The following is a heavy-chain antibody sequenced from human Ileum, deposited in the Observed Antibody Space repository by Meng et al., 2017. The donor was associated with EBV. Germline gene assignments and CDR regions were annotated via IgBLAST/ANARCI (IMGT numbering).Heavy chain of an antibody. CDR1: GGSFSGYY. Sequence: QGQQQQWGAGLLKPSETLSLTGAVYGGSFSGYYWSWIRQPPGKGLEWIGEINHRGGAFYNPSLKSRVTMSIDTSKNQFSLKLNSVTAADTAVYYCASHPGGNSQYYSSGDDYWGQGALVTVSS. CDR3: ASHPGGNSQYYSSGDDY. CDR2: INHRGGA. V-gene: IGHV4-34*01. J-gene: IGHJ4*02. D-gene: IGHD3-22*01.